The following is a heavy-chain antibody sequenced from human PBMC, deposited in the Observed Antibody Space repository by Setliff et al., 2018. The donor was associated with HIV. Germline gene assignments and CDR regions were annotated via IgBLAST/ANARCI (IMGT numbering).Heavy chain of an antibody. V-gene: IGHV4-34*01. D-gene: IGHD3-3*01. CDR2: INDSGDT. J-gene: IGHJ4*02. Sequence: SETLSLTCAVSGGSFTGYFWSWIRQSPGKGLEWIGEINDSGDTNYNPSLKSRVTISVVTSKNQFSLRLTSVTAADTGVYYCARGGLRQWNGFWGQGTPVTVSS. CDR1: GGSFTGYF. CDR3: ARGGLRQWNGF.